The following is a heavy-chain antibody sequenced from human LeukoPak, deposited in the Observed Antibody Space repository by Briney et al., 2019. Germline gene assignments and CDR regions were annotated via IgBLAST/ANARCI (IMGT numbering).Heavy chain of an antibody. CDR3: ARRVAVAPSYGMDV. CDR1: GGSINSYY. CDR2: IYHTGST. V-gene: IGHV4-59*08. J-gene: IGHJ6*02. D-gene: IGHD6-13*01. Sequence: SETLSLTCTVSGGSINSYYWTWIRQPPGKGLEWIGYIYHTGSTNYNPSLKSRVTISLDTSKNQFSLRLMSVSAADTAVYYCARRVAVAPSYGMDVWGQGTTVTVSS.